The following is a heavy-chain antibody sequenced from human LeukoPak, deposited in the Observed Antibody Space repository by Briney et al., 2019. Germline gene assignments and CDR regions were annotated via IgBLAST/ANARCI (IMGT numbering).Heavy chain of an antibody. V-gene: IGHV4-4*07. CDR2: IYTSGST. Sequence: SETLSLTCTVSGGSISGYYWSWIRQPAGKGLEWIGRIYTSGSTNYNPSLKSRVTMSVDRSKKQFSLKLSSVTAADTAVYYCARDGWTNSLDYWGQGTLVTVSP. D-gene: IGHD2-2*03. CDR3: ARDGWTNSLDY. CDR1: GGSISGYY. J-gene: IGHJ4*02.